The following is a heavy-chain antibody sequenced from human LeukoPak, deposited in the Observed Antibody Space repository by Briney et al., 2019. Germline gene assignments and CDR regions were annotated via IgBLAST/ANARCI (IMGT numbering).Heavy chain of an antibody. CDR1: QFTFSHYG. V-gene: IGHV3-33*06. CDR2: IWSDASDK. J-gene: IGHJ4*02. D-gene: IGHD4-11*01. Sequence: GGSLRLSCAASQFTFSHYGMHWVRQAPGRGLQWVAVIWSDASDKYYSDSVKGRFTISRDNSKNTLYLEMNNLRAEDTVVYYCAKDAERGFDYSNSLNYWGQGTLVTVSS. CDR3: AKDAERGFDYSNSLNY.